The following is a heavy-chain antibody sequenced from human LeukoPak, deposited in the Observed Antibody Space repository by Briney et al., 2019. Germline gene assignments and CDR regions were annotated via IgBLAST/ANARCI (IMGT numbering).Heavy chain of an antibody. Sequence: SVKVSCKASGGTFSSYAISWVRQAPGQGLEWMGGIIPIFGTANYAQKFQGRVTITTDESTSTAYMELRSLRSDDTAVYYCARDAPDDCSSTSCYYYYYMDVWGKGTTVTVSS. D-gene: IGHD2-2*01. CDR2: IIPIFGTA. CDR3: ARDAPDDCSSTSCYYYYYMDV. CDR1: GGTFSSYA. J-gene: IGHJ6*03. V-gene: IGHV1-69*05.